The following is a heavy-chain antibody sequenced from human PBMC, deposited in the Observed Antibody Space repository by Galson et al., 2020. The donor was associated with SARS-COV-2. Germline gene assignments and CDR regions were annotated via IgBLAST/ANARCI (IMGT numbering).Heavy chain of an antibody. Sequence: GGSLRLSCAASGFTVSSNYMSWVRQAPGKGLEWVSVIYSGGSTYYADSVKGRFIISRDNSKNTLYLQMNSLRAEDTAVYYCARELGIFAFDIWGQGTMVTVSS. CDR2: IYSGGST. CDR3: ARELGIFAFDI. D-gene: IGHD3-16*01. J-gene: IGHJ3*02. V-gene: IGHV3-53*01. CDR1: GFTVSSNY.